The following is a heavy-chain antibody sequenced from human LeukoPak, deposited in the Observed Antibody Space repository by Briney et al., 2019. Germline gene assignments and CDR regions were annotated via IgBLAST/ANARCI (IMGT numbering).Heavy chain of an antibody. CDR3: ARVIAAVGWFGP. CDR1: GGSISSYY. D-gene: IGHD6-13*01. V-gene: IGHV4-59*01. J-gene: IGHJ5*02. CDR2: IYYSGST. Sequence: SETLSLTCSVSGGSISSYYWSWIRQPPGKGLEWIGYIYYSGSTNYNPSLKSRVTMSVDTSKNQFSLKLSSVTAADTAVYYCARVIAAVGWFGPWGQGTLVTVSS.